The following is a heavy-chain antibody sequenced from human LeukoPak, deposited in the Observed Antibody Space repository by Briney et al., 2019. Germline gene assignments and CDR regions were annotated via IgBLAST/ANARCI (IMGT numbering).Heavy chain of an antibody. V-gene: IGHV4-59*01. CDR1: GGSISSYY. CDR2: ISGSGST. CDR3: ATYYYDSSGYYTPFDH. D-gene: IGHD3-22*01. J-gene: IGHJ5*02. Sequence: SETLSLTCTVSGGSISSYYGSWIRQPPGKGLEWIGWISGSGSTKYNPSLKSRVTISVDTSKNQLSLKLSSVTAADTAVYYCATYYYDSSGYYTPFDHWGQGTLVTVSS.